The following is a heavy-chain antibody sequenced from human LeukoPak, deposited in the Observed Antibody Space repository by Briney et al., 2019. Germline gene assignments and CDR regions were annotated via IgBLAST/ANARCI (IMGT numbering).Heavy chain of an antibody. CDR1: GFTFSSFW. CDR3: AKGSSSSRPYYFDY. J-gene: IGHJ4*02. Sequence: PGGSLRLSCAASGFTFSSFWMTWVRQAPGKGLEWVSAITDSSTSTYYADSVKGRFTISRHNSKNTLYLQMNSLRAEDTAVYYCAKGSSSSRPYYFDYWGQGTLVTVSS. CDR2: ITDSSTST. V-gene: IGHV3-23*01. D-gene: IGHD6-13*01.